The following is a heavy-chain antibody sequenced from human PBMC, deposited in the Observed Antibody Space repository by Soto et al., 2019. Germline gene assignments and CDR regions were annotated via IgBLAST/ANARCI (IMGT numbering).Heavy chain of an antibody. V-gene: IGHV3-23*01. CDR1: GFTFSSYA. CDR2: VSVNGLNT. Sequence: PGGSLRLSCAASGFTFSSYALSWVRQAPGKGLQCVATVSVNGLNTYYADSVKGRFTISRDNSRNTLYLQMNSLRAEDTAVYYCAKVQGSGSGLYYFYYYGMAVWGQGTTVTVSS. D-gene: IGHD3-10*01. CDR3: AKVQGSGSGLYYFYYYGMAV. J-gene: IGHJ6*02.